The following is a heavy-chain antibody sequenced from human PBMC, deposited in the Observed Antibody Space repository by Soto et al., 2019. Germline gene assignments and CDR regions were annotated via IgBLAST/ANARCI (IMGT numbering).Heavy chain of an antibody. D-gene: IGHD5-18*01. CDR3: ARDTAMALPDA. J-gene: IGHJ4*02. V-gene: IGHV1-18*01. CDR1: GGTFSSYA. CDR2: ISAYNGNT. Sequence: ASVKVSCKASGGTFSSYAISWVRQAPGQGLEWMGWISAYNGNTKYAQKLQGRVTMTTDTSTSTAYMELRSLRTDDAAVYYCARDTAMALPDAWGQGTLVTVSS.